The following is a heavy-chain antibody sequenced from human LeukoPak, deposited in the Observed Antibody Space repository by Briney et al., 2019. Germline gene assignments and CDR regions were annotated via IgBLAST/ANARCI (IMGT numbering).Heavy chain of an antibody. Sequence: PSETLSLTCTVSGGSISSYYWSWIRQPPGKGLEWIGYIYYSGSTNYDPSLKSRVTISVDTSKNQFSLKLSSVTAADTAVYYCARGCVDYGDYPCYLDYWGQGTLVTVSS. CDR3: ARGCVDYGDYPCYLDY. V-gene: IGHV4-59*01. CDR1: GGSISSYY. CDR2: IYYSGST. J-gene: IGHJ4*02. D-gene: IGHD4-17*01.